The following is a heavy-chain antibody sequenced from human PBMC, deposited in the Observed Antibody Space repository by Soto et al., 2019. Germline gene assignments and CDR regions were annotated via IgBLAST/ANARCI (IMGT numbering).Heavy chain of an antibody. Sequence: SETLSLTCTVSGGSISSYYWSCIRQPAGKALEWIGRIYTSGNTNYNPSLKVRVIVSVDMSKNQFSLKMRSVAAADTAVYYCARADTGGNGSEFDPWGQGTLVTVSS. V-gene: IGHV4-4*07. D-gene: IGHD5-12*01. J-gene: IGHJ5*02. CDR2: IYTSGNT. CDR1: GGSISSYY. CDR3: ARADTGGNGSEFDP.